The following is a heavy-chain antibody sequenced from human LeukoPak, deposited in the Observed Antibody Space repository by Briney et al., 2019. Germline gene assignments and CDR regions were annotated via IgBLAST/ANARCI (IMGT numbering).Heavy chain of an antibody. CDR1: GFTFSNYA. J-gene: IGHJ4*02. CDR2: ISGSAHNT. Sequence: GGSLRLSCAASGFTFSNYAMSWGRQAPGEGLEWVSAISGSAHNTYHADSVKGRFNLSRDNSKNPLYLQMNSLRAEDTAVYFCATDRPHPSNEPTNLDYWGQGTLVTVSS. CDR3: ATDRPHPSNEPTNLDY. D-gene: IGHD4-11*01. V-gene: IGHV3-23*01.